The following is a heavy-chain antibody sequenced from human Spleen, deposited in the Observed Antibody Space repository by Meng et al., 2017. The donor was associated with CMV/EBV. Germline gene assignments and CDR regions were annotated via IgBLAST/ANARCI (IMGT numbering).Heavy chain of an antibody. CDR1: GYNFDIYG. V-gene: IGHV1-18*01. CDR2: VSAENGDT. CDR3: ARAGAAVTTNFDF. D-gene: IGHD4-17*01. Sequence: QIQLVQSGPELRRPGASVQVSCKPCGYNFDIYGITWVRQAPGQGLEWVGWVSAENGDTDYGQKFQGRVTVTADTFTNTAYMEMRSLRSDDSAMYYCARAGAAVTTNFDFWGQGTLVTVSS. J-gene: IGHJ4*02.